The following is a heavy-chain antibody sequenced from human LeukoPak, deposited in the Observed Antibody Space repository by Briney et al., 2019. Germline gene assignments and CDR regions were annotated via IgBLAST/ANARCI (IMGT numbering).Heavy chain of an antibody. CDR2: IYYSGST. CDR1: GGSISSYY. V-gene: IGHV4-59*08. CDR3: ARRVRGVIMTFDY. Sequence: PSETLSLTCTVSGGSISSYYWSWIRQPPGKGLEWIGYIYYSGSTNYNPSLKSRVTISVDTSKNQSSLKLSSVTAADTAVYYCARRVRGVIMTFDYWGQGTLVTVSS. J-gene: IGHJ4*02. D-gene: IGHD3-10*01.